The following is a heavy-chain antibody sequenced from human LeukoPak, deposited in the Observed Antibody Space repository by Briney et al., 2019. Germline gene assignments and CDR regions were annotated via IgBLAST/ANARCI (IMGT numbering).Heavy chain of an antibody. CDR1: GYTFTGYY. D-gene: IGHD2-15*01. J-gene: IGHJ3*02. CDR2: INPNSGGT. Sequence: ASVTVSCKASGYTFTGYYMHWVRQAPGQGLEWMGWINPNSGGTNYAQKFQGRVTMTRDTSTSTAYMELSRLRSDDTAVYYCARSIVVVAATGDFDIWGQGTLVTVSS. V-gene: IGHV1-2*02. CDR3: ARSIVVVAATGDFDI.